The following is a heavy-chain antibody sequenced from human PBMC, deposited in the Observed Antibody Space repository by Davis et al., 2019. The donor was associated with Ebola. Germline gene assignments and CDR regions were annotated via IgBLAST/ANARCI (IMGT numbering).Heavy chain of an antibody. CDR1: GFTFTSYA. V-gene: IGHV3-30-3*01. CDR2: ISYEGSGK. Sequence: GESLKISCAASGFTFTSYAMYWVRQAPGKGLEWVAHISYEGSGKDHADSLKGRFTISRDNSKNTLYMQMNSLRVEDTAVYYCARMYSGSPEGGDYWGQGTLVIVSS. J-gene: IGHJ4*02. CDR3: ARMYSGSPEGGDY. D-gene: IGHD1-26*01.